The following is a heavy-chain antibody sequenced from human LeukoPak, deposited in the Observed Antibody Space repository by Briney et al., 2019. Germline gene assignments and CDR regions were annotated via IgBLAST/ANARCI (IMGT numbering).Heavy chain of an antibody. CDR2: INHSGST. J-gene: IGHJ4*02. V-gene: IGHV4-34*01. CDR3: ARDFFPTDTGFDY. Sequence: SETLSLTCAVYGGSFSGYYWSWIRQPPGKGLEWIGEINHSGSTNYNLSLKSRVTISVDTSKNQFSLKLSSVTAADTAVYYCARDFFPTDTGFDYWGQGTLVTVSS. CDR1: GGSFSGYY. D-gene: IGHD5-18*01.